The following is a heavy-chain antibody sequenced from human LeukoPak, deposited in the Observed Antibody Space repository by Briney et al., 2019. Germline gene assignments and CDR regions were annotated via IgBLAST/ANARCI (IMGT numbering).Heavy chain of an antibody. CDR2: ISGSGGST. D-gene: IGHD6-19*01. J-gene: IGHJ4*02. CDR3: AKALVAGMLWVFDY. Sequence: PGGSLRLSCAASGFTFTTYGMHWVRQAPGKGLEWVSAISGSGGSTYYADSVKGRFTISRDNSKNTLYLQMNSLRAEDTAVYYCAKALVAGMLWVFDYWGQGTLVTVSS. V-gene: IGHV3-23*01. CDR1: GFTFTTYG.